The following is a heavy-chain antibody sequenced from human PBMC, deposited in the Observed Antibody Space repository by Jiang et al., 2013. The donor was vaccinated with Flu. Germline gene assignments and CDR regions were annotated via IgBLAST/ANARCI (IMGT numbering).Heavy chain of an antibody. J-gene: IGHJ4*02. CDR2: IRFDGSQK. CDR1: GFSFSYYG. CDR3: ATLRGSSYDTYLADY. D-gene: IGHD5-12*01. V-gene: IGHV3-30*02. Sequence: GVVQPGGSLRLSCAASGFSFSYYGMHWVRQAPGKALEWVTLIRFDGSQKYYADSVQGRFTISRDNSKNTVYLQMNSLRPADTAIYYCATLRGSSYDTYLADYWGQGTLVTVSS.